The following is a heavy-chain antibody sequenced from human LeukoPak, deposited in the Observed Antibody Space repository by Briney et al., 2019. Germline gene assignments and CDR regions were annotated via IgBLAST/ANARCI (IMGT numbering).Heavy chain of an antibody. CDR3: AKESVYYGSGSYYADY. V-gene: IGHV1-2*02. J-gene: IGHJ4*02. Sequence: ASVKVSCKASGYTFTGYYMHWVRQAPGQGLEWMGWINPNSGVTNYAQNFQGRVTMTRDTSISTAYMELSRLRAEDTAVYYCAKESVYYGSGSYYADYWGQGTLVTVSS. CDR2: INPNSGVT. D-gene: IGHD3-10*01. CDR1: GYTFTGYY.